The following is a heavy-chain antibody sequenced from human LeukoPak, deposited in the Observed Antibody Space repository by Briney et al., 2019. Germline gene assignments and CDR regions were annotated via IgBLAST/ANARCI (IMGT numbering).Heavy chain of an antibody. CDR3: ARRRSTGTTGYFDY. D-gene: IGHD1-1*01. V-gene: IGHV4-4*09. CDR1: RGSISSYY. CDR2: ISTSGST. J-gene: IGHJ4*02. Sequence: PSETLSLTCTISRGSISSYYWSWIRQPPGKGLEWVGYISTSGSTNYNPSLKSRVTISADTSKNQFSLNLSSVTAADTDVYYCARRRSTGTTGYFDYWGQGTLVTVSS.